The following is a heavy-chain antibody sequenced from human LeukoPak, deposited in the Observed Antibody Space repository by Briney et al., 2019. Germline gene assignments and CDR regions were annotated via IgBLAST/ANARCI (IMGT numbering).Heavy chain of an antibody. V-gene: IGHV3-21*01. CDR3: ARISRSMDV. CDR1: GFTFSSYS. Sequence: GGSLRLSCAASGFTFSSYSMNWVRQAPGKGLEWVSSISSSSSYIYYAGSVKGRFTISRDNAKNSLYLQMNSLRAEDTAVYYCARISRSMDVWGKGTTVTVSS. CDR2: ISSSSSYI. J-gene: IGHJ6*04.